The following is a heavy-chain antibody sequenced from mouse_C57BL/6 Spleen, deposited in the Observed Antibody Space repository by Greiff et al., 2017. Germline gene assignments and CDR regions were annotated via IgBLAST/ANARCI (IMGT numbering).Heavy chain of an antibody. CDR1: GFTFSDYY. J-gene: IGHJ4*01. V-gene: IGHV5-16*01. CDR2: INYDGSST. CDR3: ARRGYDYNYAMDY. D-gene: IGHD2-4*01. Sequence: EVQLVESEGGLVQPGSSMKLSCTASGFTFSDYYMAWVRQVPEKGLEWVANINYDGSSTYYLDSLKSRFIFSRDNAKNILYLQMSSLKSEDTATYYCARRGYDYNYAMDYWGQGTSGTVSS.